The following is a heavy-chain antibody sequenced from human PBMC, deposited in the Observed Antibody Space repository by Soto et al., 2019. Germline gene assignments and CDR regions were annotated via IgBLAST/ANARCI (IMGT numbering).Heavy chain of an antibody. CDR3: ARDGTPPQRASLLFGYWFDP. V-gene: IGHV3-30-3*01. Sequence: QVQLVESGGGVVQPGRSLRLSCAASGFTFSSYAMHWVRQAPGKGLEWVAVISYDGSNKYYADSVKGRFTISRDNSKNTLYLHMNSLRAEDTAAYYCARDGTPPQRASLLFGYWFDPWGQGTLVTVSS. CDR1: GFTFSSYA. D-gene: IGHD2-21*01. CDR2: ISYDGSNK. J-gene: IGHJ5*02.